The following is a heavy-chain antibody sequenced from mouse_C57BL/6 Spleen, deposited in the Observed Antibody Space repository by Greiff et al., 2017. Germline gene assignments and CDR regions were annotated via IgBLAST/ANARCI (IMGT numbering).Heavy chain of an antibody. CDR1: GYTFTSYW. CDR2: INPSNGGT. CDR3: ARSYYGSSPYFDY. Sequence: QVQLQQPGTELVKPGASVKLSCKASGYTFTSYWMHWVKQRPGQGLEWIGNINPSNGGTNYNEKFKSKATLTVDKTSSPAYMQLSSLTSEDSAVYYCARSYYGSSPYFDYWGQGTTLTVSS. J-gene: IGHJ2*01. V-gene: IGHV1-53*01. D-gene: IGHD1-1*01.